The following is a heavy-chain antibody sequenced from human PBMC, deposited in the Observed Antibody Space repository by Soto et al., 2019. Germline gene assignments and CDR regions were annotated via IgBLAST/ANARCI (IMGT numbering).Heavy chain of an antibody. J-gene: IGHJ4*02. V-gene: IGHV1-24*01. CDR2: FDPEDGET. CDR1: GYTLTELS. CDR3: ATFSYCVGDFDY. Sequence: ASVKVSCKVSGYTLTELSMHWVRQAPGKGLEWMGGFDPEDGETIYAQKLKCRVTMTEDTSTDTAYMELSSLRSEDTAVYYCATFSYCVGDFDYWGQGTLVTVSS. D-gene: IGHD2-8*02.